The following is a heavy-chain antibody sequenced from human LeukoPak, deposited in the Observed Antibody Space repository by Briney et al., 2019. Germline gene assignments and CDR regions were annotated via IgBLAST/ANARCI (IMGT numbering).Heavy chain of an antibody. CDR3: APKPCITMVRGVISTYPLTDY. V-gene: IGHV3-33*01. D-gene: IGHD3-10*01. J-gene: IGHJ4*02. CDR1: GFTFSSHG. Sequence: GGSLRLSCAASGFTFSSHGMHWVRQAPGTGLEWVAVIWYDGSNKYYADSVKGRFTISRDNSKNTLYLQMNSLRAEDTAVYYCAPKPCITMVRGVISTYPLTDYWGQGTLVTVSS. CDR2: IWYDGSNK.